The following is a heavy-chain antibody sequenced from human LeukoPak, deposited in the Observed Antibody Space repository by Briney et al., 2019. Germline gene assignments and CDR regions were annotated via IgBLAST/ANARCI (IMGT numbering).Heavy chain of an antibody. Sequence: SETLSLTCTVSGGSISSYYWSWIRQPPGKGLEWIGYIYYSGSANYNPSLKSRVTISVDTSKNQFSLKLSSVTAADTAVYYCARGVSTVTNWFDPWGQGTLVTVSS. CDR3: ARGVSTVTNWFDP. CDR2: IYYSGSA. CDR1: GGSISSYY. J-gene: IGHJ5*02. D-gene: IGHD4-17*01. V-gene: IGHV4-59*01.